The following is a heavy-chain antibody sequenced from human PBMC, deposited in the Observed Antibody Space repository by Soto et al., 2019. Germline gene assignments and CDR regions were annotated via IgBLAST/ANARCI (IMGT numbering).Heavy chain of an antibody. V-gene: IGHV3-30-3*01. CDR3: ARLPLAGIAVAGNIDY. D-gene: IGHD6-19*01. CDR1: GFTFRSYA. J-gene: IGHJ4*02. Sequence: GGSLRLSCAASGFTFRSYAMHWVRQAPGKGLEWVAVISYDGSNKYYADSVKGRFTISRDNSKNTLYLQMNSLRADDTAVYYCARLPLAGIAVAGNIDYWGQGTLVTVSS. CDR2: ISYDGSNK.